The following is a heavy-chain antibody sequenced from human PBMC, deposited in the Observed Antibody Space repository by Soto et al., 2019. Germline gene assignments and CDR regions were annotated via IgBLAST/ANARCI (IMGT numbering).Heavy chain of an antibody. CDR2: IDVGNGKA. CDR1: GYTFTSHA. J-gene: IGHJ6*02. D-gene: IGHD2-2*01. V-gene: IGHV1-3*01. CDR3: ARNPATDVDFNYSVMDV. Sequence: QVQLVQSGAEVKNPGASVKVSCKASGYTFTSHAIHWVRQAPGQRLEWLGWIDVGNGKAKYSQKFRGRVTMTRDTSASTVYMQLSSLKSEDMAVYYGARNPATDVDFNYSVMDVWGQGTTVIVFS.